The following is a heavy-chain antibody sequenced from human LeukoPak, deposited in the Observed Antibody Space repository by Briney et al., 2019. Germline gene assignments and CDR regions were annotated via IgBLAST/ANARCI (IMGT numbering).Heavy chain of an antibody. J-gene: IGHJ4*02. CDR3: AKDHIRRDWYSDFDY. CDR2: ISDSGTGT. Sequence: PGGSLRLSCAASGFTFSSYAMSWVRQAPGKGLEWVSGISDSGTGTYYADSVKGRFTISRDNSKNTLFLQMNSLRAEDTAVYYCAKDHIRRDWYSDFDYWGQGTLVTVSS. V-gene: IGHV3-23*01. CDR1: GFTFSSYA. D-gene: IGHD5-24*01.